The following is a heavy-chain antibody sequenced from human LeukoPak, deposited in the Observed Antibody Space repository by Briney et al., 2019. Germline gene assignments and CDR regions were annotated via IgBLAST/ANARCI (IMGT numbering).Heavy chain of an antibody. D-gene: IGHD2-2*01. J-gene: IGHJ6*03. CDR1: GFTFSSYS. CDR3: AREVVVPAAARHYYYYYYMDV. V-gene: IGHV3-21*01. Sequence: PGGSLRLSXAASGFTFSSYSMNWVRQAPGKGLEWVSSISSSSSYIYYADSVKGRFTISRDNAKNLLYLQMSSLRAEDTAVYYCAREVVVPAAARHYYYYYYMDVWGKGTTVTVSS. CDR2: ISSSSSYI.